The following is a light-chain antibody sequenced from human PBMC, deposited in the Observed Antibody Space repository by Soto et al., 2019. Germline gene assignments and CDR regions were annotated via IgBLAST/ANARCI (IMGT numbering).Light chain of an antibody. Sequence: EIVLTQSPGTLSFSPGERFNLSCRTSQSISSSYLAWYQQKPGQAPRLLIYGTFSRATGIPARFSGRGSGTEFTLTISSLQSVDFAVYYCQQYDKWPQTFGQGTKV. CDR1: QSISSSY. CDR2: GTF. J-gene: IGKJ1*01. V-gene: IGKV3-20*01. CDR3: QQYDKWPQT.